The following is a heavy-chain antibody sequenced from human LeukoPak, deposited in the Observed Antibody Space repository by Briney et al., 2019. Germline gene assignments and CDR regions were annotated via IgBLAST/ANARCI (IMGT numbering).Heavy chain of an antibody. Sequence: PSETLSLTCTVSGGSISSYYWSWIRQPPGKGLEWIGYIYYSGSTNYNPSLKSRVTISVDTSKNQFSLKLSSVTAADTAVYYCASVVEMATRNPHYYYYYYMDVWGKGTTVTISS. CDR2: IYYSGST. CDR1: GGSISSYY. J-gene: IGHJ6*03. V-gene: IGHV4-59*01. CDR3: ASVVEMATRNPHYYYYYYMDV. D-gene: IGHD5-24*01.